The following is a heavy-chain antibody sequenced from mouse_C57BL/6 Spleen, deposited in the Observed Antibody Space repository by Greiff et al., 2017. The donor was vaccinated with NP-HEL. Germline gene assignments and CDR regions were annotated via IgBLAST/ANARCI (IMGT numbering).Heavy chain of an antibody. V-gene: IGHV1-19*01. D-gene: IGHD2-2*01. J-gene: IGHJ2*01. Sequence: EVQLQQSGPVLVKPGASVKMSCKASGYTFTDYYMNWVKQSPGKSLEWIGVINPYNGGTSYNQKFKGKATLTVDKSSSTAYMELNSLTSEDSAVYYCARYGLRRDGVDYWGQGTTLTVSS. CDR2: INPYNGGT. CDR1: GYTFTDYY. CDR3: ARYGLRRDGVDY.